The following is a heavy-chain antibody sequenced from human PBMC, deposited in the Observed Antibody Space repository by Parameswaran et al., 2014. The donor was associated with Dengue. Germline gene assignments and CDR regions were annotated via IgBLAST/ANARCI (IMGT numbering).Heavy chain of an antibody. V-gene: IGHV3-30*03. D-gene: IGHD5/OR15-5a*01. J-gene: IGHJ6*02. CDR2: IAHDGTIQ. Sequence: VRQMPGKGLEWVALIAHDGTIQNYADSVKGRFTISRDNGKNTLYLQMSSVRVDDMGIYYCARDYQTSRYHYYGMDPWGQGDHGHRLL. CDR3: ARDYQTSRYHYYGMDP.